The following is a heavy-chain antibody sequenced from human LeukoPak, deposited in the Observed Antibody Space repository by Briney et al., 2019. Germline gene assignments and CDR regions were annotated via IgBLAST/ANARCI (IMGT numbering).Heavy chain of an antibody. J-gene: IGHJ6*03. Sequence: SEALSLTCTASGGSISSYYWSWIRQPAGKGLEWIGRIYTSGSTNYNPSLKSRVTMSVDTSKNQFSLKLSSVTAADTAVYYCAGDLDRSFLGRSYYYYYMDVWGKGTTVTVSS. CDR3: AGDLDRSFLGRSYYYYYMDV. D-gene: IGHD1-26*01. CDR2: IYTSGST. CDR1: GGSISSYY. V-gene: IGHV4-4*07.